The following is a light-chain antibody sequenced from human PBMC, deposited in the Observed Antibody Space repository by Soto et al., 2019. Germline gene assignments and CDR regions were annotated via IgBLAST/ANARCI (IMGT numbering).Light chain of an antibody. J-gene: IGKJ1*01. CDR1: QSAGNF. Sequence: EIVMAQSPATLSVSPGERASLSCMASQSAGNFLAWYQQKPGQAPRLLIYDTSTRATGVPARFSGSGSGTEFTLTISNLQAEDSAVYHCHQYSNTFRTFGQGTKVDIK. V-gene: IGKV3-15*01. CDR3: HQYSNTFRT. CDR2: DTS.